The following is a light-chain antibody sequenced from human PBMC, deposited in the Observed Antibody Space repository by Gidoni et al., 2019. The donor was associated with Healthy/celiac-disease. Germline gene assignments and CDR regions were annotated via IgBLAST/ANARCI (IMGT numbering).Light chain of an antibody. J-gene: IGKJ4*01. CDR3: QQRSNWPLT. Sequence: EMVLTQSPATLSLSPGERATLPCRASQSVSRYLAWYQQKPGQAPRLLIYAASNRATGIPARFSGSGSGTDFTLTISRLEPEVFAVYYCQQRSNWPLTFGGGTKVEIK. V-gene: IGKV3-11*01. CDR1: QSVSRY. CDR2: AAS.